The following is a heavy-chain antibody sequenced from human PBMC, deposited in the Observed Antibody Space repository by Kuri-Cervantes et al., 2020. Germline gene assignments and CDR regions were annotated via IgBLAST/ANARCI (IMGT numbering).Heavy chain of an antibody. CDR1: GFTFSSYG. V-gene: IGHV3-9*01. J-gene: IGHJ6*02. CDR3: AKGKGDEIAVARYYYYGMDV. Sequence: SLKISCAASGFTFSSYGMHWVRQAPGKGLEWVSGISWNSGSIGYADSVKGRFTISRDNAKNSLYLQMNSLRAEDTALYYCAKGKGDEIAVARYYYYGMDVWGQGTTVTVSS. D-gene: IGHD6-19*01. CDR2: ISWNSGSI.